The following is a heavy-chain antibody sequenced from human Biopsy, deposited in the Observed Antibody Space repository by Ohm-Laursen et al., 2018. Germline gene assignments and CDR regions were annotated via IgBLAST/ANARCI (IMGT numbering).Heavy chain of an antibody. CDR3: ARGSNEYGGLYFPR. D-gene: IGHD4-23*01. V-gene: IGHV4-59*11. Sequence: SQTLSLTWTVSGGSFTGHYWSWIRQPPGKGLEWIGHISYTGYTSYNASLKSRVTISVDTSRNHFSLRLTSLAAADTAVYYCARGSNEYGGLYFPRWGQGTLVTVSS. J-gene: IGHJ4*02. CDR2: ISYTGYT. CDR1: GGSFTGHY.